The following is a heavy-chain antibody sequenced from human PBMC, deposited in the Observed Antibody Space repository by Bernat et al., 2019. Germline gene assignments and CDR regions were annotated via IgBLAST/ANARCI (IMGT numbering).Heavy chain of an antibody. Sequence: EVQLVESGGGLVQPGGSLRLSCAASGFTFSSYDMHWVRQATGKGLEWVSAIGTAGDTYYPGSVKGRFTISRENAKNSLYLQMNSLGAEDTAVYYCARLGSSWSFDYWGQGTLVTVSS. V-gene: IGHV3-13*04. J-gene: IGHJ4*02. CDR3: ARLGSSWSFDY. CDR2: IGTAGDT. D-gene: IGHD6-13*01. CDR1: GFTFSSYD.